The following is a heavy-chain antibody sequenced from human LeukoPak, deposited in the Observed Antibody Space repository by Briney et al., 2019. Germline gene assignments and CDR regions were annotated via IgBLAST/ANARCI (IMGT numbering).Heavy chain of an antibody. J-gene: IGHJ4*02. Sequence: SETLSLTCTVSGGSISSYYWSWIRQPPGKGLEWIWYIYYSGSTNYNPSLKGRVTISVDTSKNQFSLKLSSVTAADTAVYYCARVPRGYSYGYFGVDYWGQGTLVTVSS. D-gene: IGHD5-18*01. CDR2: IYYSGST. CDR1: GGSISSYY. CDR3: ARVPRGYSYGYFGVDY. V-gene: IGHV4-59*01.